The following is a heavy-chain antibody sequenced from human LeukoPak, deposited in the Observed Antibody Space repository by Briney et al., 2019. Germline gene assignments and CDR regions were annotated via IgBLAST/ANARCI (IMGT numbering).Heavy chain of an antibody. CDR3: ARSLYQLLYSWAGVWFDP. D-gene: IGHD2-2*02. V-gene: IGHV4-34*01. CDR1: GGSFSGYY. Sequence: NPSETLSLTCAVYGGSFSGYYWSWIRQPPGKGLEWIGEINHSGSTNYNPSLKSRVTISVDTSKNQFSLKLSSVTAADTAVYYCARSLYQLLYSWAGVWFDPWGQGTLVTVSS. J-gene: IGHJ5*02. CDR2: INHSGST.